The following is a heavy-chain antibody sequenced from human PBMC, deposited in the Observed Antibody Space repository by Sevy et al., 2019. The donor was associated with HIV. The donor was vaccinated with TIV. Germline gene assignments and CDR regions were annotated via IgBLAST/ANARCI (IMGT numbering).Heavy chain of an antibody. CDR2: TYYRSKWYN. CDR1: GDSVSSSSVA. Sequence: SQTLSLTCTISGDSVSSSSVAWNWIRQSPSRGLEWLGRTYYRSKWYNDYALSVKNRIIISPDTSKNQLSLQLNSVTPEDTAVYYCARAITIYGLTIMLDPWGLGTLVTVYS. V-gene: IGHV6-1*01. D-gene: IGHD3-3*01. CDR3: ARAITIYGLTIMLDP. J-gene: IGHJ5*02.